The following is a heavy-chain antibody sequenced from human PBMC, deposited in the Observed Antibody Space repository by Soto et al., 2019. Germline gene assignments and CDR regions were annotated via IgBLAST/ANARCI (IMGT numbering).Heavy chain of an antibody. V-gene: IGHV1-69*13. CDR3: ARTKRPVVVVAATGYPDAFDI. Sequence: SVKVSCKASGGTFSSYAISWVRQAPGQGLEWMGGIIPIFGTANYAQKFQGRVTITADESTSTAYMELSSLRSEDTAVYYCARTKRPVVVVAATGYPDAFDIWGQGTMVTVSS. CDR2: IIPIFGTA. D-gene: IGHD2-15*01. CDR1: GGTFSSYA. J-gene: IGHJ3*02.